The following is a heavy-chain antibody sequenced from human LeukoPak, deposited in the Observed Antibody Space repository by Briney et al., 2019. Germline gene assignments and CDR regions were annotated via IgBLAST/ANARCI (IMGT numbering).Heavy chain of an antibody. J-gene: IGHJ4*02. Sequence: GGSLRLSCAASGFTFSDYGMHWVRQAPGKGLEWVSYISSSGSTIYYADSMKGRFTISRDNAKNSLYLQMNSLRAEDTAVYYCAREGIAAVFDYWGQGTLVTVSS. CDR1: GFTFSDYG. V-gene: IGHV3-48*04. CDR2: ISSSGSTI. D-gene: IGHD6-13*01. CDR3: AREGIAAVFDY.